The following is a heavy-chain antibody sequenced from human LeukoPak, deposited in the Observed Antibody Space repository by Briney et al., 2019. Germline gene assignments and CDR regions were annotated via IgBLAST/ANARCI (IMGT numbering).Heavy chain of an antibody. CDR1: GGSFSGYY. V-gene: IGHV4-34*01. CDR3: ARGGVTSLGY. J-gene: IGHJ4*02. Sequence: SETLSLTCAVYGGSFSGYYWSWIRQPPGKGLEWMGEINHRGSTNYNPSLKSRVTISVDTSKNQFSLKLSSVTAADTAVYYCARGGVTSLGYWGQGTLVTVSS. CDR2: INHRGST. D-gene: IGHD5-18*01.